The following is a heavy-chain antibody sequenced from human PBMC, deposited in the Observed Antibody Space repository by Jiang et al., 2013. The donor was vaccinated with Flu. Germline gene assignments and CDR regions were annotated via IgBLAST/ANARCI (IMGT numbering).Heavy chain of an antibody. V-gene: IGHV6-1*01. CDR3: ARESPGEWLRLGYLYFYGMDV. J-gene: IGHJ6*02. D-gene: IGHD3-3*01. CDR1: GDSVSSNSAA. Sequence: SQTLSLTCAISGDSVSSNSAAWNWIRQSPSRGLEWLGRTYFKSKWYNDYALSVKSRISINADTSRNQFXLQLNSVTPEDTAVYYCARESPGEWLRLGYLYFYGMDVWGQGTTVSVSS. CDR2: TYFKSKWYN.